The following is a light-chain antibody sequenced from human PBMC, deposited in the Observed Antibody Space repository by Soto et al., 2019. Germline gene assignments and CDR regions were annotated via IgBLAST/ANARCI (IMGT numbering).Light chain of an antibody. CDR1: QNISNY. CDR3: QQYNNWPPWT. V-gene: IGKV3-11*01. J-gene: IGKJ1*01. CDR2: ADS. Sequence: IVLTQSPATLSLSPWKRATLCFSASQNISNYLIWYQQKPGQAPRLLIYADSNRATGIPARFSGSGSGTDFTLTISSLEPEDFAVYYCQQYNNWPPWTFGQGTKVDI.